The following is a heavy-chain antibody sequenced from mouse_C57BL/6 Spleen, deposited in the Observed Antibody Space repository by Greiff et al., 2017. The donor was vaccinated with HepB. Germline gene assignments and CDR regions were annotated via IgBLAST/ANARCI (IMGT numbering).Heavy chain of an antibody. Sequence: QVQLKQPGAELVKPGASVKLSCKASGYTFTSYWMQWVKQRPRQGLEWIGEIDPSDSYTNYNQKFKGKATLTVDTSSSTAYMQLSSLTSEDSAVYYCARRRLSYAMDYWGQGTSVTVSS. CDR1: GYTFTSYW. CDR2: IDPSDSYT. V-gene: IGHV1-50*01. CDR3: ARRRLSYAMDY. J-gene: IGHJ4*01. D-gene: IGHD2-4*01.